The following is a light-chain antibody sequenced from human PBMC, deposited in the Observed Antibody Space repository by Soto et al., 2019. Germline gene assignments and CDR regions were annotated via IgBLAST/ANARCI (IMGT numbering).Light chain of an antibody. J-gene: IGKJ2*01. V-gene: IGKV1-39*01. CDR3: QQSYRTPKDT. CDR1: QNIRSY. Sequence: DIQMTQSPSSLSASVGDRVTITCRASQNIRSYLNWYQQKPGKAPKLLIHAASSLHTGVPPRFSGSGSGTDFTLIISSLQPEDFATYYCQQSYRTPKDTFGQGTKLEIK. CDR2: AAS.